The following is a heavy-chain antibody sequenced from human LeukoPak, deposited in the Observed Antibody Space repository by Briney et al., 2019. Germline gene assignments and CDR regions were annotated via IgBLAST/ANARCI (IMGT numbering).Heavy chain of an antibody. CDR2: IYYSGST. CDR1: GGSISSSSYY. V-gene: IGHV4-39*01. D-gene: IGHD4-11*01. Sequence: SETLSLTCTVSGGSISSSSYYWGWIRQPPGKGLEWIGSIYYSGSTYYNPSLKSRVTISVDTSKNKFSLKLSSVTAADTAVYYCARRKGTTVTGDDYWGQGTLVTVSS. CDR3: ARRKGTTVTGDDY. J-gene: IGHJ4*02.